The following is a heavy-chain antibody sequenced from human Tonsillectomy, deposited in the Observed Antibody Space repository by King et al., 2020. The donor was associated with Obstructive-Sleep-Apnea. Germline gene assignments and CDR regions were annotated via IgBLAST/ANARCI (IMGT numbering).Heavy chain of an antibody. CDR3: ARVEVLGMVDY. J-gene: IGHJ4*02. V-gene: IGHV3-33*01. Sequence: QLVQSGGGVVQPGRSLRLSCAASGFTFSSYGMHWVRQAPGKGLEWVAVIWYDGSNKYYADSVKGRFTISSDNSKNTLYLQMNSLRAEDTAVYYCARVEVLGMVDYWGQGTLVTVSS. D-gene: IGHD7-27*01. CDR1: GFTFSSYG. CDR2: IWYDGSNK.